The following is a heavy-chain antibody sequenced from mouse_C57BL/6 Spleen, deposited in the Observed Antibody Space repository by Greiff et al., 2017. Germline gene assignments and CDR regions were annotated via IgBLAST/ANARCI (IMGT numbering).Heavy chain of an antibody. V-gene: IGHV14-3*01. CDR1: GFNIKHTY. D-gene: IGHD1-1*01. CDR2: IDPANGNT. Sequence: VQLPQSVAELVRPGASVKLSCTASGFNIKHTYMHWVKQRPEQGLEWNGRIDPANGNTKYAPKFQGKATITADTTANKAYLQLSSLTSEDTAIYYFARLTTVVACGYWGKGTTLTVAS. J-gene: IGHJ2*01. CDR3: ARLTTVVACGY.